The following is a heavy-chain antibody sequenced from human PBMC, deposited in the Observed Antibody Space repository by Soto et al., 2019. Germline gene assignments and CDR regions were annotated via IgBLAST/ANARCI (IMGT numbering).Heavy chain of an antibody. CDR2: ISAYNGNT. CDR1: GYTFTSYG. CDR3: ARDFSGTKRDWFDP. Sequence: ASVKVSCKASGYTFTSYGISWVRQAPGQGLEWMGWISAYNGNTNYAQKLQGRVTMTTDTSTSTVYMELRSLRSDDTAVYYCARDFSGTKRDWFDPLGQGTPVPVSS. D-gene: IGHD5-12*01. J-gene: IGHJ5*02. V-gene: IGHV1-18*01.